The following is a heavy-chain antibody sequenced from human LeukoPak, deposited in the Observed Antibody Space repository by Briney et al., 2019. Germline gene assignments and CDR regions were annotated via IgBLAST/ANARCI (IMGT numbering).Heavy chain of an antibody. CDR3: ARGVGSGGYYGSSHWHLDL. CDR1: GGSICSYF. CDR2: IAYSGRN. V-gene: IGHV4-59*01. D-gene: IGHD3-22*01. J-gene: IGHJ2*01. Sequence: SETLSLTCTVSGGSICSYFWNWVRQPPGKGLEWIGYIAYSGRNRYNSPLNSRVTISLNTSKKQVSVKLSFVPAADTAVYFCARGVGSGGYYGSSHWHLDLWGRGTLVTVSS.